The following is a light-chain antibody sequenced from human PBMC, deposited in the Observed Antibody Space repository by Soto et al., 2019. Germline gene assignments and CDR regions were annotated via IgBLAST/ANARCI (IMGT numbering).Light chain of an antibody. Sequence: DIQMTQSPSSMSASVGDRVTITCQACKDISNYLNWYQQKPGKAPKLMSYDASKLETGVPSGFMGGGSVTYFTFTISGLQPEDIATYYCQQYDNLPPITFGQGTRLEIK. CDR1: KDISNY. V-gene: IGKV1-33*01. CDR3: QQYDNLPPIT. J-gene: IGKJ5*01. CDR2: DAS.